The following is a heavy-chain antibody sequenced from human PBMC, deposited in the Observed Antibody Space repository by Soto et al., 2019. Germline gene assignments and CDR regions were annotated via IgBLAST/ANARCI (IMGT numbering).Heavy chain of an antibody. Sequence: QVQLVQSGAEVKKPGASVKVSCKASGYTFTSYDIHWVRQATGQGLEWMGWMNPNSGNTGYAQKFQGRVTMTRNTPISTAYMELSSLRSDETALYYCARASRWWLRFRVAYNCFDPWGQGTLVTVSA. CDR2: MNPNSGNT. J-gene: IGHJ5*02. D-gene: IGHD5-12*01. CDR3: ARASRWWLRFRVAYNCFDP. V-gene: IGHV1-8*01. CDR1: GYTFTSYD.